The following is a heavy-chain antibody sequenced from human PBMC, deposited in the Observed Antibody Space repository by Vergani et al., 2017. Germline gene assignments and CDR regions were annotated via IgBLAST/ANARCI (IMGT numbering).Heavy chain of an antibody. D-gene: IGHD2-15*01. V-gene: IGHV1-46*03. J-gene: IGHJ6*02. CDR1: GYTFTSYY. CDR3: ARDCCSGGSCYSFYYYYYYGMDV. Sequence: QVQLVQSGAEVKKPGASVKVSCKASGYTFTSYYMHWVRQAPGQGLEWMGIINPSGGSTSYAQKFQGRVTMTRDTSTSTVYMELSSLRSEDTAVYYCARDCCSGGSCYSFYYYYYYGMDVWGQGTTVTVSS. CDR2: INPSGGST.